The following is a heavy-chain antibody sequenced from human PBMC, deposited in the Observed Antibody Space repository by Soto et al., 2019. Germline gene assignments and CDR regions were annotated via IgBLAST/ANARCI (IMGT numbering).Heavy chain of an antibody. CDR2: IKQDGSEK. J-gene: IGHJ4*02. Sequence: ESGGGLVQPGGSLRLSCAASGFTFSSYWMSWVRQAPGKGLEWVANIKQDGSEKYYVDSVKGRFTISRDNAKNSLYLQMNSLRAEDTAVYYCATEEYYDFWSGYARGYFDYWGQGTLVTVSS. D-gene: IGHD3-3*01. CDR3: ATEEYYDFWSGYARGYFDY. CDR1: GFTFSSYW. V-gene: IGHV3-7*04.